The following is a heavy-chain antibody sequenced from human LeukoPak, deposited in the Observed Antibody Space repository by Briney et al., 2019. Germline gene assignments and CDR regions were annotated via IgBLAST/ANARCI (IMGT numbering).Heavy chain of an antibody. CDR3: ARLQFLSGGYYAFDS. D-gene: IGHD3-22*01. J-gene: IGHJ4*02. Sequence: ASETLSLTCIVSGGSLRDTYWSWIRQSPGKGLEWIAEIKHGGSTNYNPSLKSRVTISADTSKNEISLKLSTVTAADTAVYYCARLQFLSGGYYAFDSWGQGSLVTVSS. CDR1: GGSLRDTY. V-gene: IGHV4-34*01. CDR2: IKHGGST.